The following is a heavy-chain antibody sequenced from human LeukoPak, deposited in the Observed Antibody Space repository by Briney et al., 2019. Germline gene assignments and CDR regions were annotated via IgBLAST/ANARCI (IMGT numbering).Heavy chain of an antibody. J-gene: IGHJ3*02. CDR1: DGSISSYY. CDR3: ARHSGEYGADDAFDI. CDR2: IYYSGST. V-gene: IGHV4-59*08. Sequence: SETLSLTCTVSDGSISSYYWSWIRQPPGKGLEWIGYIYYSGSTNYNPSLKSRVTISVDTSKNQFSLKLSSVTAADTAVYYCARHSGEYGADDAFDIWGQGTMVTVSS. D-gene: IGHD3-10*01.